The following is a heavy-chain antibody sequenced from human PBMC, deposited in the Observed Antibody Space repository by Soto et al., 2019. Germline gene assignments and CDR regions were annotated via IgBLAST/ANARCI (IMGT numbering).Heavy chain of an antibody. D-gene: IGHD3-22*01. Sequence: QVKLVQSGTEVKQRGASMKVSCKASGYSFATSGISWVRQAPGQGLEWMGWISAYNGNTNYDQKLQDRVTMTTDTSTSTAYLELRNLRSDDTAVYYCARAGQYYDSSGYANWGQGTLVTVSS. CDR1: GYSFATSG. CDR3: ARAGQYYDSSGYAN. V-gene: IGHV1-18*01. J-gene: IGHJ4*02. CDR2: ISAYNGNT.